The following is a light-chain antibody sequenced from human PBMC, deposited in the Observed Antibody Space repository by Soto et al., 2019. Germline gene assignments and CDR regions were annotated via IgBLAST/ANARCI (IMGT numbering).Light chain of an antibody. V-gene: IGLV2-11*01. CDR2: DVS. CDR3: GSHAGSYTHV. Sequence: QSALTQPRSVSGSPGQSVTISCTGTSSDVGVYNYVSWYQQHPGKAPKLMIYDVSNRPSGVPDRFSGSKSGNTASLTISGLQAEDEAVYYCGSHAGSYTHVCGPGTKLTVL. J-gene: IGLJ1*01. CDR1: SSDVGVYNY.